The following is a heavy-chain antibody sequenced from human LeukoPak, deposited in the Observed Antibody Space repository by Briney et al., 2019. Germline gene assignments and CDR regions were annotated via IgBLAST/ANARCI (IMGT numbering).Heavy chain of an antibody. CDR1: GGSISSGGYS. J-gene: IGHJ4*02. D-gene: IGHD3-10*01. Sequence: SETLSLTCAVSGGSISSGGYSWSWIRQPPGKGLEWIGYIYHSGSTYYNPSLKSRVTISVDRSKNQFSLKLSSVTAADTAVYYCARGFGGGSRGAHYYFDYWGQGTLVTVSS. CDR2: IYHSGST. V-gene: IGHV4-30-2*01. CDR3: ARGFGGGSRGAHYYFDY.